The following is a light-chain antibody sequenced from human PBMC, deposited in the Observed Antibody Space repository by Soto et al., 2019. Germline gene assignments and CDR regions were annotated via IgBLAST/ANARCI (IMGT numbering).Light chain of an antibody. CDR3: QQSFT. Sequence: DIQMTQSPSTLSASVGDRVTITCRASQSISSWLAWYQQKPGKAPKLLIYKASSLDSGVPSRFSGSGSGTEFTLPISSLQPDDFATYYCQQSFTFGPGTKVDIK. CDR1: QSISSW. V-gene: IGKV1-5*03. CDR2: KAS. J-gene: IGKJ3*01.